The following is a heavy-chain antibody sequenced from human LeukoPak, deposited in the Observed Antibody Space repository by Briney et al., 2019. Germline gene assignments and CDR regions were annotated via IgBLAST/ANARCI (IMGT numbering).Heavy chain of an antibody. CDR1: GGSFSGYY. V-gene: IGHV4-34*01. Sequence: SETLSLTCAVYGGSFSGYYWSWICQPPGKGLEWIGEINHSGSTNYNPSLKSRVTISVDTSKNQFSLKLSSVTAADTAVYYCARLTGLVVPAATDGTVGSYYYYGMDVWGQGTTVTVSS. D-gene: IGHD2-2*01. J-gene: IGHJ6*02. CDR3: ARLTGLVVPAATDGTVGSYYYYGMDV. CDR2: INHSGST.